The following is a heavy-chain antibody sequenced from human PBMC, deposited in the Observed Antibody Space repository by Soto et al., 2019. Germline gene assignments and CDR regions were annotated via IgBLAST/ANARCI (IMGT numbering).Heavy chain of an antibody. CDR3: ARGGNTMVRGGISN. J-gene: IGHJ4*02. D-gene: IGHD3-10*01. V-gene: IGHV4-34*01. CDR1: GGSFSGYY. CDR2: INHSGST. Sequence: QVQLQQWGAGLLKPSETLSLTCAVYGGSFSGYYWSWIRQPPGKGLEWIGEINHSGSTNCNPSLKSRVTISVDTSKNQFSLKLSSVAAADTAVYYCARGGNTMVRGGISNWGQGTLVTVSS.